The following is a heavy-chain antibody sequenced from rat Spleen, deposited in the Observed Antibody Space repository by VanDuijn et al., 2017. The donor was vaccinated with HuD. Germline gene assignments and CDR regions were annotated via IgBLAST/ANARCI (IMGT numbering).Heavy chain of an antibody. CDR1: GFSLTNFH. CDR3: TGSIYYYTGDPFDY. V-gene: IGHV2-13*01. Sequence: QVQLRESGPGLVQPSQTLSLTCTVSGFSLTNFHVHWVRQPPGKGLEWMGVIWGNGNTNYNSALKSRLSISRDTSKSQIYLKMNSLQTEDTAIYFCTGSIYYYTGDPFDYWGQGVMVTVSS. CDR2: IWGNGNT. D-gene: IGHD1-1*01. J-gene: IGHJ2*01.